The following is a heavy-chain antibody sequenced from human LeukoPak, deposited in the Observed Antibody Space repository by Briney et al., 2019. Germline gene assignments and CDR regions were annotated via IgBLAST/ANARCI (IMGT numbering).Heavy chain of an antibody. CDR1: GGSISSGGYY. D-gene: IGHD6-13*01. Sequence: TLSLTCTVSGGSISSGGYYWSWIRQHPGKGLEWIGYIYYSGSTYYNPSLKSRVTISVDTSKNQFSLKLSSVTAADTAVYYCARAAWGLAAAGHITFDYWGQGTLVTVSS. CDR2: IYYSGST. V-gene: IGHV4-31*03. CDR3: ARAAWGLAAAGHITFDY. J-gene: IGHJ4*02.